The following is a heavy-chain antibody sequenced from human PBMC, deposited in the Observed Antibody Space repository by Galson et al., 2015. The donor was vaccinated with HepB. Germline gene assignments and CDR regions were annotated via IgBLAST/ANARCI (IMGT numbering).Heavy chain of an antibody. CDR2: IWYDGNNK. D-gene: IGHD2-2*01. J-gene: IGHJ6*02. CDR3: ARSVYQLPPPVRFGMDV. V-gene: IGHV3-33*01. Sequence: SLRLSCAASRFTFSSYGMHWVRQAPGKGLEWVAFIWYDGNNKYYADSVKGRFTISRDNSKNTLYLQVNSLRVDDTAVYYCARSVYQLPPPVRFGMDVWGQGTTVTVSS. CDR1: RFTFSSYG.